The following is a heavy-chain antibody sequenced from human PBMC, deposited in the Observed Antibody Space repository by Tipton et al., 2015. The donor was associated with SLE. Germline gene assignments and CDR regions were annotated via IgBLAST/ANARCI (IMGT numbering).Heavy chain of an antibody. CDR3: ARARITMVRARGAFDI. CDR1: GFTFSSYW. CDR2: IKKDGSEK. Sequence: SLRLSCAASGFTFSSYWMSWVRQAPGKGLEWVANIKKDGSEKYYVDSVKGRFTISRDNAKNSLYLQMNSLRAEDTAVYYCARARITMVRARGAFDIWGQGTMVTVSS. J-gene: IGHJ3*02. V-gene: IGHV3-7*01. D-gene: IGHD3-10*01.